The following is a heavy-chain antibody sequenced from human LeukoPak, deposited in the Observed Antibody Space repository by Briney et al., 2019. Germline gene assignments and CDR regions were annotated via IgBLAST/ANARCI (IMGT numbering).Heavy chain of an antibody. J-gene: IGHJ4*02. V-gene: IGHV1-2*06. CDR1: GYTFTGYH. CDR3: ARDYCSSTSCLFDY. CDR2: INPNSGDT. D-gene: IGHD2-2*01. Sequence: ASLKVSCKASGYTFTGYHMHWVRRAPGQELKWMGRINPNSGDTNYAQKFQGRVTMTRDTSITTAYMELSRLRSDDTAMYYCARDYCSSTSCLFDYWGQGTLVTVSS.